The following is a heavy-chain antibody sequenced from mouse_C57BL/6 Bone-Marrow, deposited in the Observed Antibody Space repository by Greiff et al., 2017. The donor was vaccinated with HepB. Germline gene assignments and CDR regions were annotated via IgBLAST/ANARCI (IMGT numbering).Heavy chain of an antibody. D-gene: IGHD1-1*01. Sequence: VQLQQPGAELVKPGASVKLSCKASGYTFTSYWMHWVKQRPGQGLEWIGMIHPNSGSTNYNEKFKSKATLTVDKSSSTAYMQLSSLTSEDSAVYYCVFITTVVAPYAMDYWGQGTSVTVSS. CDR1: GYTFTSYW. CDR3: VFITTVVAPYAMDY. CDR2: IHPNSGST. V-gene: IGHV1-64*01. J-gene: IGHJ4*01.